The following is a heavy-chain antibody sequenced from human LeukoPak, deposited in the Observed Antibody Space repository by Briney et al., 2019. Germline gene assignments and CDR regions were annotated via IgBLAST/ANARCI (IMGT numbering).Heavy chain of an antibody. CDR1: GGSISSYY. CDR2: IYTSGST. CDR3: ATLGGYNSLYFDY. J-gene: IGHJ4*02. D-gene: IGHD3-16*01. Sequence: PSETLPLTCTVSGGSISSYYWSWIRQPAGKGLEWIGRIYTSGSTNYNPSLKSRVTMSVDTSKNQFSLKMNSVTAADTAVYYCATLGGYNSLYFDYWGQGTLVTVSS. V-gene: IGHV4-4*07.